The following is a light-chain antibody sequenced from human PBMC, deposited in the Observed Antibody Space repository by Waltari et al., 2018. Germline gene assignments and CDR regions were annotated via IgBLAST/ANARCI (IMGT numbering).Light chain of an antibody. CDR2: LNSDGSH. Sequence: QLVLTQSPSASASLGASVKLTCTLSSGHSSHAIACHPQQPEKGPRYLMRLNSDGSHTKGDGIPDRFSGSSSGAERYLTISSLQSEDEADYYCQTWATGIRVFGGGTKLTVL. V-gene: IGLV4-69*01. CDR1: SGHSSHA. CDR3: QTWATGIRV. J-gene: IGLJ2*01.